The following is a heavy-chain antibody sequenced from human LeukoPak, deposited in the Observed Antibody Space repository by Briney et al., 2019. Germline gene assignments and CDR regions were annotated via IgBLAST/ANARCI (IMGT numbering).Heavy chain of an antibody. CDR2: INPNSGGT. Sequence: ASVKVSCKASGYTFTDYYMHWVRQAPGQGLEWMGWINPNSGGTNYAQKFQGRVTMTTDTSTSTAYMELRSLRSDDTAVYYCARAAGGGSPFDYWGQGTLVTVSS. CDR3: ARAAGGGSPFDY. CDR1: GYTFTDYY. V-gene: IGHV1-2*02. J-gene: IGHJ4*02. D-gene: IGHD2-15*01.